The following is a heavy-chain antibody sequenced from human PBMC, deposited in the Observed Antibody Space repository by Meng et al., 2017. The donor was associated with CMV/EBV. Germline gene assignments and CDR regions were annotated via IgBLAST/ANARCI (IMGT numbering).Heavy chain of an antibody. CDR1: GYSISSGYY. Sequence: SETLSLTCTVSGYSISSGYYWGWIRQPPGKGLEWIGSISHSARTYYNPSLKSRVTISVDTSKNQFSLKLSSVTAADTAVYYCARGVQYYDFWSGFPGGPYAFDIWGQGTMVTVSS. D-gene: IGHD3-3*01. J-gene: IGHJ3*02. V-gene: IGHV4-38-2*02. CDR2: ISHSART. CDR3: ARGVQYYDFWSGFPGGPYAFDI.